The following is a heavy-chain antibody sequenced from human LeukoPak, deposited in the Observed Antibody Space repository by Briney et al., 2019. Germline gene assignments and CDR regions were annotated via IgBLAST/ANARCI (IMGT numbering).Heavy chain of an antibody. J-gene: IGHJ6*02. CDR2: IYYSGST. CDR3: ARGLRGGSYGMDV. CDR1: GGSISSYY. D-gene: IGHD4-23*01. V-gene: IGHV4-59*12. Sequence: SETLSLTCTVSGGSISSYYWSWIRQPPGKGLEWIGYIYYSGSTNYNPSLKSRVTISVDTSKNQFSLKLSSVTAADTAVYYCARGLRGGSYGMDVWGQGTTVTVSS.